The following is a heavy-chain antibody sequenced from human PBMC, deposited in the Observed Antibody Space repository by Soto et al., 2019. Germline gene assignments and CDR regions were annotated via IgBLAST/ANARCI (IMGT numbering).Heavy chain of an antibody. CDR3: ARDFTEDIVLVPAAITDFWPQLYGMDV. CDR1: GYTFTSYA. V-gene: IGHV1-18*01. D-gene: IGHD2-2*02. Sequence: GASVNVSCKDSGYTFTSYAISWVPQAPGQGLEWMGWISAYNGNTNYAQKLQGRVTMTTDTSTSTAYMELRSLRSDDTAVYYCARDFTEDIVLVPAAITDFWPQLYGMDVWGQGTTVTVSS. CDR2: ISAYNGNT. J-gene: IGHJ6*02.